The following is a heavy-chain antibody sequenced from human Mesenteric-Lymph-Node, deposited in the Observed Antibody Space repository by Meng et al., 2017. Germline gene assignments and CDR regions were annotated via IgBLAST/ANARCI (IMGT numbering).Heavy chain of an antibody. V-gene: IGHV1-3*01. J-gene: IGHJ5*02. Sequence: QVQLVQSGAEVKKPGASVKVSCKASGYTFANYDIHWVRQAPGQRPEWMGWINVGNGNTKYSQRLQGRFTITRDTSASTAYMQLSSLRSEDTAVYYCASSRYYDLGSYWGVDPWGQGTLVTVSS. CDR2: INVGNGNT. CDR1: GYTFANYD. D-gene: IGHD3-16*01. CDR3: ASSRYYDLGSYWGVDP.